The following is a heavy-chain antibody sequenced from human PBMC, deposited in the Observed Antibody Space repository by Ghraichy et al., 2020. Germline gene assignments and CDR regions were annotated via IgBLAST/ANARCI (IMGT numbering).Heavy chain of an antibody. CDR2: ISGSGGSP. J-gene: IGHJ4*02. D-gene: IGHD3-22*01. CDR3: ARDGDYYYDSSGYYGDFDY. V-gene: IGHV3-23*01. Sequence: GASLRLSCEASGFTFVNYAMSWVRQAPGKGLEWVSAISGSGGSPYYADSVKGRFTISRDNSKNTLYLQMNSLRAEDTAVYYCARDGDYYYDSSGYYGDFDYWGQRTLVTVSS. CDR1: GFTFVNYA.